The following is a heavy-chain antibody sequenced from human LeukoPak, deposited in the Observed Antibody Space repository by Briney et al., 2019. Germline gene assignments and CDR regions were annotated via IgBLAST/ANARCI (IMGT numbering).Heavy chain of an antibody. J-gene: IGHJ4*02. CDR1: GGTFSSYA. CDR3: ARDRIAAAARDFDY. Sequence: ASVKVSCKASGGTFSSYAISWVRQAPGQGLEWMGRIIPIPGIANYAQKFQGRVTITADKSTSTAYMELSSLRSEDTAVYYCARDRIAAAARDFDYWGQGTLVTVSS. CDR2: IIPIPGIA. V-gene: IGHV1-69*04. D-gene: IGHD6-13*01.